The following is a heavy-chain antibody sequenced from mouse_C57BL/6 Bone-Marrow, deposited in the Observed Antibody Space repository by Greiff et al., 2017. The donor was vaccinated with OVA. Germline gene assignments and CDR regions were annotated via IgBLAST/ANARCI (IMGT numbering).Heavy chain of an antibody. V-gene: IGHV2-6-1*01. CDR3: ARQSGSSYGYFDV. CDR1: GFSLTSYG. Sequence: VKLMESGPGLVAPSQSLSITCTVSGFSLTSYGVHWVRQPPGQGLEWLVVIWSDGSTTYNSALKSRLSISKDNSKSQVFLKMNSLQTDDTAMYYCARQSGSSYGYFDVWGTGTTVTVSS. CDR2: IWSDGST. J-gene: IGHJ1*03. D-gene: IGHD1-1*01.